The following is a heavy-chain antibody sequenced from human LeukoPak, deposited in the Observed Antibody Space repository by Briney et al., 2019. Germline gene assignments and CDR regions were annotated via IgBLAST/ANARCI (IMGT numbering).Heavy chain of an antibody. Sequence: PGGSLRLSCAASGFTFSSYDMTWVRQAPGKGLEWVSTISGSDGSTYYADSVKGRFTISRDNSQNTLYLRMNSLRAVDTAVYYCAKVELTGNWNPVYFHSWGQGTLVTVSS. J-gene: IGHJ4*02. CDR2: ISGSDGST. CDR1: GFTFSSYD. CDR3: AKVELTGNWNPVYFHS. V-gene: IGHV3-23*01. D-gene: IGHD1-20*01.